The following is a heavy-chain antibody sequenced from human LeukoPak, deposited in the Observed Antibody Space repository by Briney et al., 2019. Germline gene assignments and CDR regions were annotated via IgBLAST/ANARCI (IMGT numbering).Heavy chain of an antibody. V-gene: IGHV3-7*01. CDR2: INPDTRDK. Sequence: PGGSLRLSCAASAFTFSRYGMHWVRQAPGKGLEWVANINPDTRDKDYVDSVKGRFTISRDNVRNSLYLQMNSLRAEDTAVYYCARDRRPDAFDVWGQGTMVTVSS. J-gene: IGHJ3*01. CDR1: AFTFSRYG. CDR3: ARDRRPDAFDV.